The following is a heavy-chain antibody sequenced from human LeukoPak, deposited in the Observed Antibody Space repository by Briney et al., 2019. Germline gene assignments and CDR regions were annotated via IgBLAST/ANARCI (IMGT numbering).Heavy chain of an antibody. CDR3: ARDSGTTGEVKFDP. CDR1: GDSLSSYS. J-gene: IGHJ5*02. Sequence: SETLSLTCTVSGDSLSSYSWSWIRQPPGKGLEWIGFIFYNVNTNYNPSLRSRVTISLDRSKNQFSLKLTSVTAADTALYYCARDSGTTGEVKFDPWGQGTLVTVSS. D-gene: IGHD3-10*01. CDR2: IFYNVNT. V-gene: IGHV4-59*01.